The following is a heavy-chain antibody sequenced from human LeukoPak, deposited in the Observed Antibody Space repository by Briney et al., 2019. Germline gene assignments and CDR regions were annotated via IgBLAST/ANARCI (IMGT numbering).Heavy chain of an antibody. D-gene: IGHD3-3*01. CDR3: ARDSDYDFWPWSTKGAFDI. V-gene: IGHV3-7*01. CDR1: GFTFSSYW. J-gene: IGHJ3*02. Sequence: GGSLRLSCAASGFTFSSYWMSWVRQAPGKGLEWVANIKQDGSEKYYVDSVKGRFTISRDNAKNSLYLQMNSLRAEDTAVYYCARDSDYDFWPWSTKGAFDIWGQGTMVTVSS. CDR2: IKQDGSEK.